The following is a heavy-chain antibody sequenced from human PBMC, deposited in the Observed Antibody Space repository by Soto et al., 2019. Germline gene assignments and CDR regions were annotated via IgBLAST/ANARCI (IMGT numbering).Heavy chain of an antibody. J-gene: IGHJ4*02. Sequence: DVQLVESGGDLVQRGGSLRLSCAASGFPFSSYWMHWVRHTPGKGLDWVARISGDGVKTYYADSVTGRFTVTRDNAKNTLSLLTSGLRAEDTSVYYCAGVYYGLLTGYYTDYWGQGTLVSVSS. CDR2: ISGDGVKT. CDR1: GFPFSSYW. CDR3: AGVYYGLLTGYYTDY. D-gene: IGHD3-9*01. V-gene: IGHV3-74*01.